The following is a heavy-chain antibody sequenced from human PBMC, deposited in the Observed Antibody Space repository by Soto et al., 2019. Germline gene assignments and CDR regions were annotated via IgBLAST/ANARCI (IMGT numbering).Heavy chain of an antibody. J-gene: IGHJ5*02. CDR3: ARARARLLVVVAATPSHWFDP. Sequence: ASVKVSCKASGYTFTGYYMHWVRQAPGQGLEWMGWINPNSGGTNYAQKFQGRVTMTRDTSISTAYMELSRLRSDDTAVYYCARARARLLVVVAATPSHWFDPWGQGTLVTVSS. V-gene: IGHV1-2*02. D-gene: IGHD2-15*01. CDR2: INPNSGGT. CDR1: GYTFTGYY.